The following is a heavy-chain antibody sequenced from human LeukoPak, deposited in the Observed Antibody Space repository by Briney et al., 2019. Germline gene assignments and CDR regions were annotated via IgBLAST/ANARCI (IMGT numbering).Heavy chain of an antibody. CDR3: ARDYDILTGYLDY. CDR2: ISYDGSNK. CDR1: GFTFSSYA. V-gene: IGHV3-30*04. Sequence: GGSLRLSCAASGFTFSSYAMHWVRQAPGKGLEWAAVISYDGSNKYYADSVKGRFTISRDNSKNTLYLQMNSLRAEDTAVYYCARDYDILTGYLDYWGQGTLVTVSS. D-gene: IGHD3-9*01. J-gene: IGHJ4*02.